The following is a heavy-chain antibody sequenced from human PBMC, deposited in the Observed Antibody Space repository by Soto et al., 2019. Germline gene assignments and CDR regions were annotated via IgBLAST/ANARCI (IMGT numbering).Heavy chain of an antibody. CDR2: ISHSGGRT. CDR3: AKDRGGYNYYYGMDV. V-gene: IGHV3-23*01. J-gene: IGHJ6*02. Sequence: EAQLLESGGDFVQPGGSLRLSCAASGITFSNYAMNWVRQAPGKGLEWVSSISHSGGRTIYADSVKGRFTVSRDNSKNALFLQMNSLRDEDTAVYYSAKDRGGYNYYYGMDVWGQGTTVTVSS. CDR1: GITFSNYA.